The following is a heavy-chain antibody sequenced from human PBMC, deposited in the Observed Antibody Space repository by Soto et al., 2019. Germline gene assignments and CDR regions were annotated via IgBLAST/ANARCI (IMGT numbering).Heavy chain of an antibody. J-gene: IGHJ5*02. Sequence: QPGGSLRLSCAASGFTFSSYSMNWVRQAPGKGLEWDSYISNSSSTIYYADSVKGRFTISRDNAKNSLYLQMNSLRDEDTAVYYCAREPGPGKLNWFDPWGQGTLVTVSS. V-gene: IGHV3-48*02. CDR2: ISNSSSTI. CDR3: AREPGPGKLNWFDP. CDR1: GFTFSSYS.